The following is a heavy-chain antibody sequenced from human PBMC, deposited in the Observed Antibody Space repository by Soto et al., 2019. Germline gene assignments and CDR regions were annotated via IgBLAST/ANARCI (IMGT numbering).Heavy chain of an antibody. Sequence: EVQLLESGGGLVQPGGSRRLSCAASGFTFSSYAMSWVRQAPGKGLEWVSTISDSGSTYYADSVKGRFAISRDISKKTLYVQMSSLWAEDWAVYYCAKGGEGYCSGTSCLYHMDAWGKGTTVTVSS. CDR1: GFTFSSYA. V-gene: IGHV3-23*01. CDR2: ISDSGST. CDR3: AKGGEGYCSGTSCLYHMDA. D-gene: IGHD2-15*01. J-gene: IGHJ6*03.